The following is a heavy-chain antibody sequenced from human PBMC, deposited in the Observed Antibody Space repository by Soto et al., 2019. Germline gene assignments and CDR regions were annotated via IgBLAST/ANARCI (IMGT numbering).Heavy chain of an antibody. Sequence: GGSLRLSCAACGYTVSSYAMSWVRQAPGKGLEWVSAISGSGGSTYYADSVKGRFTISRDNSKNTLYLQMNSLRAEDTAVYYCAKVVRGWYGLYWGQGTLVTVSS. J-gene: IGHJ4*02. CDR3: AKVVRGWYGLY. CDR1: GYTVSSYA. V-gene: IGHV3-23*01. CDR2: ISGSGGST. D-gene: IGHD6-19*01.